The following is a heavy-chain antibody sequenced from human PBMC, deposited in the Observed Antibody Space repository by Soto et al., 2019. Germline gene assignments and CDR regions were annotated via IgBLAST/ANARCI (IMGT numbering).Heavy chain of an antibody. Sequence: SETLSLTCTVSGGSISSYYWSWIRQPPGKGLEWIGYIYYSGGTNYNPSLKSRVTISVDTSKNQFSLKLSSVTAADTAVYYCARDSGGIPPWFGPWGQGNLVTVSS. J-gene: IGHJ5*02. CDR2: IYYSGGT. D-gene: IGHD6-13*01. CDR1: GGSISSYY. V-gene: IGHV4-59*01. CDR3: ARDSGGIPPWFGP.